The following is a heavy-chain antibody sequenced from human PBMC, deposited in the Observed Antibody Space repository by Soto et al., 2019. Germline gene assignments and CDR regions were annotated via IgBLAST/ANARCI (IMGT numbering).Heavy chain of an antibody. V-gene: IGHV3-23*01. Sequence: PGGSLRLSCAASGFTFSSYAMSWVRQAPGKGLEWVSAISGSGGSTYYADSVKGRFTISRDNSKNTLYLQMNSLRAEDTAVYYCAKDLGGGLHLGELTPLDMDVWGKGTTVTVSS. J-gene: IGHJ6*03. CDR1: GFTFSSYA. CDR2: ISGSGGST. D-gene: IGHD3-16*01. CDR3: AKDLGGGLHLGELTPLDMDV.